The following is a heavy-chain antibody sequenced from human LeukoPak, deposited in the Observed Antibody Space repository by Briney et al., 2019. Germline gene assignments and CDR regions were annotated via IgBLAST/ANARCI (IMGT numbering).Heavy chain of an antibody. CDR2: ISGDLRYI. J-gene: IGHJ1*01. D-gene: IGHD5-24*01. Sequence: PGGSLRLSCAASGFPFRSYWMSWVRQAPGKGLEWVSSISGDLRYISYADSVKGRFTISRDNAKTSVFLQMNSLRVEDTAVYYCTKTDGRNYFFPHWGQGTLVTVSS. V-gene: IGHV3-21*01. CDR3: TKTDGRNYFFPH. CDR1: GFPFRSYW.